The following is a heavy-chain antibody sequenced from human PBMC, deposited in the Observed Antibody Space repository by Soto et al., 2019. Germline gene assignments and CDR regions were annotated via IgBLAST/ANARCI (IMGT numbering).Heavy chain of an antibody. Sequence: SGPTLVNPTRTLTLTCTFSGFSLPTDRVGVGWIRQPPGEALEWLAVIYWDDTKTYRPSLENRLTITKDSSKNQVALTMTNMDSVDTATYYCAHAYGGRSLYWGQGTLVTVSS. J-gene: IGHJ4*02. V-gene: IGHV2-5*02. CDR1: GFSLPTDRVG. CDR2: IYWDDTK. D-gene: IGHD4-17*01. CDR3: AHAYGGRSLY.